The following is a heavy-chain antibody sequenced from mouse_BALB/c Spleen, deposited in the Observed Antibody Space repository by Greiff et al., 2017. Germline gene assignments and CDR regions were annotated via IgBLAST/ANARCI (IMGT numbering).Heavy chain of an antibody. V-gene: IGHV1-7*01. CDR3: ERLGGDYDYAMDY. CDR2: INPSTGYT. D-gene: IGHD2-13*01. Sequence: VQLVESGAELAKPGASVKMSCKASGYTFTSYWMHWVKQRPGQGLEWIGYINPSTGYTEYNQKFKDKATLTADKSSSTAYMQLSSLTSEDSAVYYCERLGGDYDYAMDYWGQGTSVTVSS. CDR1: GYTFTSYW. J-gene: IGHJ4*01.